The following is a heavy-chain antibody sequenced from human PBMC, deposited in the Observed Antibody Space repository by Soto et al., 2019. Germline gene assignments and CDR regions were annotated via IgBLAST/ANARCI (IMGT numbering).Heavy chain of an antibody. V-gene: IGHV3-23*01. D-gene: IGHD5-12*01. CDR1: GFTFRSYA. CDR2: ISGSGGST. J-gene: IGHJ4*02. Sequence: EVQLLESGGGLVQPGGSLRLSCTASGFTFRSYAMNWVRQAPGKGLEWVSTISGSGGSTYYADSVKGRLTISRDNFKNKMYLQMNSLRAEDTAVYYCAKDDLGGIVATIGGLDYWGQGTLVTVSS. CDR3: AKDDLGGIVATIGGLDY.